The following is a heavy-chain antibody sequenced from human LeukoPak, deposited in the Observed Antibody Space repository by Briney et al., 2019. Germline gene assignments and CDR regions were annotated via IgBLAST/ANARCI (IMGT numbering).Heavy chain of an antibody. CDR1: GVTFSSYS. CDR2: ISSSSSYI. J-gene: IGHJ4*02. D-gene: IGHD2-2*01. Sequence: PGGSLRLSCAASGVTFSSYSMNWVRQAPGKGLEWVSSISSSSSYIYYADSVKGRFTISRDNAKNSLYLQMNSLRAEDTAVYYCARGYCSSTSCYFNYWGQGTLVTVSS. CDR3: ARGYCSSTSCYFNY. V-gene: IGHV3-21*01.